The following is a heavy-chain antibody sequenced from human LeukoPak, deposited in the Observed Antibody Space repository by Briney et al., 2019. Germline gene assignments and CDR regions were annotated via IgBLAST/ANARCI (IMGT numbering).Heavy chain of an antibody. CDR2: IYYSGST. Sequence: SETLSLACTVSGGSISSYYWSWLRQPPGKGLEWIGYIYYSGSTNYNPSLKGRVTISLDTSKNQFSLKLSSVTAADTAVYYCARGRYSGYYFSWGQGTLVTVSS. D-gene: IGHD5-12*01. CDR3: ARGRYSGYYFS. V-gene: IGHV4-59*01. J-gene: IGHJ4*02. CDR1: GGSISSYY.